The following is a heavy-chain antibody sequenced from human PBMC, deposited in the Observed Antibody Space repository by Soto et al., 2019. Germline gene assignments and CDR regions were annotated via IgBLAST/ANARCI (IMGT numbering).Heavy chain of an antibody. J-gene: IGHJ5*02. D-gene: IGHD1-26*01. CDR2: IKTSTDGGTR. CDR3: TTIYCITTTCYGS. CDR1: GFIFSSAW. Sequence: PGGSLRLSCAASGFIFSSAWMNWVRQAPGRGLEWVGRIKTSTDGGTRDYAAPVKDRFTISRDDSKNTLYLQMNSLKTEDTAVYYCTTIYCITTTCYGSWGQGTLVTVSS. V-gene: IGHV3-15*07.